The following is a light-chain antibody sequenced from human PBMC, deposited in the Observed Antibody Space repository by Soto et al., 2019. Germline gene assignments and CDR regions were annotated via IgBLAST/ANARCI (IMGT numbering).Light chain of an antibody. Sequence: IVLTQSPGTLSLSPGERATLSCRASQSVSSNYLAWYQQKSGQAPRLLIYGASSRATGITDRFSGSGSGTDFTLTNSRLEPEDFAVYYCQQYGGSPRTFGQGTKVEIK. CDR1: QSVSSNY. CDR2: GAS. CDR3: QQYGGSPRT. J-gene: IGKJ1*01. V-gene: IGKV3-20*01.